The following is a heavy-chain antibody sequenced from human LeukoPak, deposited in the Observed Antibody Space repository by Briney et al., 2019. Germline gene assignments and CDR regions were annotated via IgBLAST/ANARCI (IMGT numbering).Heavy chain of an antibody. D-gene: IGHD3-10*01. J-gene: IGHJ4*02. V-gene: IGHV4-4*09. CDR1: GGSVSGYY. CDR2: IYSIGNT. Sequence: PSETLSLTCSVSGGSVSGYYWNWIRQPPGKGLEWIAHIYSIGNTNYNPSLKSRVTTSIGTSKNLFSLKLSSVTAADTAVYYCARRGGSRVQGIDHWGQGTLVTVSS. CDR3: ARRGGSRVQGIDH.